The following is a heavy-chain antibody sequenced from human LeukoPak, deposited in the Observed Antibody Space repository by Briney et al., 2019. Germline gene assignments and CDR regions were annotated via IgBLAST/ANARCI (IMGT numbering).Heavy chain of an antibody. CDR3: ARDGGGVAVAPS. Sequence: GGSLRLSCAASGFTFSSYDMHWVRQATGKGLEWVSAIGTAGDTYYPGSVKGRFTISRENAKNSLYLQMNSLRAEDTAVYYCARDGGGVAVAPSWGQGTLVTVSS. J-gene: IGHJ4*02. CDR2: IGTAGDT. CDR1: GFTFSSYD. V-gene: IGHV3-13*01. D-gene: IGHD6-19*01.